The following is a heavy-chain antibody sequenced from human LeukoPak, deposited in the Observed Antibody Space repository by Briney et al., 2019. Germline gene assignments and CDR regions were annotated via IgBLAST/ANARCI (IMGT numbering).Heavy chain of an antibody. CDR2: IYYSGST. Sequence: WIGYIYYSGSTNHNPSLKSRVTISVDTSKNQFSLKLSSVTAADTAVYYCAGSGDYDFDYWGQGTLVTVSS. CDR3: AGSGDYDFDY. V-gene: IGHV4-59*01. D-gene: IGHD4-17*01. J-gene: IGHJ4*02.